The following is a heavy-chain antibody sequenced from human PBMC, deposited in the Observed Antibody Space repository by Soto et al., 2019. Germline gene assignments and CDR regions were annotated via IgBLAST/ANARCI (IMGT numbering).Heavy chain of an antibody. V-gene: IGHV1-58*01. CDR3: AAADYDFWSGYYIPNNFDY. J-gene: IGHJ4*02. CDR1: GFTFTSSA. CDR2: IVVGSGNT. D-gene: IGHD3-3*01. Sequence: SVKVSCKASGFTFTSSAVQWVRQARGQRLEWIGWIVVGSGNTNYAQKFQERVTITRDMSTSTAYMELSSLRSEDTAVYYCAAADYDFWSGYYIPNNFDYWGQGTLVTVSS.